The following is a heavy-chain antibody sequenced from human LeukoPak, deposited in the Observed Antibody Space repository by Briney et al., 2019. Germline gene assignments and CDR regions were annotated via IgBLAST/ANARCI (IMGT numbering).Heavy chain of an antibody. D-gene: IGHD1-1*01. J-gene: IGHJ4*02. V-gene: IGHV4-34*01. CDR3: ARSGYNRPDRPVDY. CDR2: FNHNWGA. CDR1: SGSFSGYY. Sequence: SETLSLTCAVYSGSFSGYYWTWFRQPPGKGLEWIGEFNHNWGAKYNPSLKSRVTISVDTSKSQFSLKLSSVTAADTAVYYCARSGYNRPDRPVDYWGQGTLVTVSS.